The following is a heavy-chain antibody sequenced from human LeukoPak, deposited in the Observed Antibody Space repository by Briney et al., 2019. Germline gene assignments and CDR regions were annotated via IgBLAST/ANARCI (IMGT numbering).Heavy chain of an antibody. CDR1: GFTFSSYW. Sequence: GGSLRLSCAASGFTFSSYWMSWVRQAPGKGLEWVANIKQDGSEKYYVDSVKGRFTISRDNAKNSLYLQMNSLRAEDTAVYYCARVTNTPKQWLVPGPLDYWGQGTLVTVSS. V-gene: IGHV3-7*01. J-gene: IGHJ4*02. CDR2: IKQDGSEK. D-gene: IGHD6-19*01. CDR3: ARVTNTPKQWLVPGPLDY.